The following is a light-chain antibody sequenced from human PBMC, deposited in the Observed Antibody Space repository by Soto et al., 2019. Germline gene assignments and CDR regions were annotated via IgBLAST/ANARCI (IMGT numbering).Light chain of an antibody. CDR1: QTINTW. CDR3: QQGGT. CDR2: RAS. Sequence: DIQMTQFPSTLSASVGDRVTITCRASQTINTWLAWYQQKPGKAPNLLIYRASSLESGVPSRFSGSESGTEFTLTINNRQPEDFETYYCQQGGTFGQGTKVEIK. J-gene: IGKJ1*01. V-gene: IGKV1-5*03.